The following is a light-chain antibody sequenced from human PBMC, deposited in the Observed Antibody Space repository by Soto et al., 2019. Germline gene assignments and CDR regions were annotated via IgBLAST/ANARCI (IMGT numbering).Light chain of an antibody. V-gene: IGKV1-27*01. Sequence: IQMTHCRSSLSASVGCRVTISCRASQGISIYLAWYQQKPGKPPNLLIYAASTLQSGVPSRFSGSVSGTDFTLTISSLQPEDVATYYCQKYNPAPFTFGQGTRLEIK. CDR1: QGISIY. J-gene: IGKJ5*01. CDR2: AAS. CDR3: QKYNPAPFT.